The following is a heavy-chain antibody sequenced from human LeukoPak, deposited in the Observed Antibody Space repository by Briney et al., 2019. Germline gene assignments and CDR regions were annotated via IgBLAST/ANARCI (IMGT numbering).Heavy chain of an antibody. Sequence: PGGSLRLSCAASGFTVSSNYMSWVRQAPGKGLEWVSVIYSGGSTYYADSVKGRFTISRDNSKNTLYLQMNSLRAEDTAVYYCARGSSSSRSDALDYWGQGTLVTVSS. J-gene: IGHJ4*02. D-gene: IGHD2-15*01. V-gene: IGHV3-53*01. CDR3: ARGSSSSRSDALDY. CDR1: GFTVSSNY. CDR2: IYSGGST.